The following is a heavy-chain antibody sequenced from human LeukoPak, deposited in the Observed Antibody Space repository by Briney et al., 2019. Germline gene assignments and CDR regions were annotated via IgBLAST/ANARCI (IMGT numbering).Heavy chain of an antibody. CDR3: ARAVVEMATPNY. D-gene: IGHD5-24*01. V-gene: IGHV3-74*01. J-gene: IGHJ4*02. Sequence: GGSLRLSCAASGFTFSGFWMHWVRQAPGKGLVWVSCISFDGSDATYADSVKGRFTISRDNAKNTLHLQMDSLTVEDTAVYYCARAVVEMATPNYWGQGTLVTVSS. CDR1: GFTFSGFW. CDR2: ISFDGSDA.